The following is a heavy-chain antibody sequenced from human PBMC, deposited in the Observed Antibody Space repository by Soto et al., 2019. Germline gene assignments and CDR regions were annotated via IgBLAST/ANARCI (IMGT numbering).Heavy chain of an antibody. J-gene: IGHJ5*02. CDR1: GFTFSSYS. CDR3: AREGARGDYNWFDP. D-gene: IGHD3-16*01. Sequence: ESGGGLVKSGGSLRLSCAASGFTFSSYSMNWVRQAPGKGLEWVSSISSSSSYIYYADSVKGRFTISRDNAKNSLYLQMNSLRAEDTAVYYCAREGARGDYNWFDPWGQGTLVTVSS. V-gene: IGHV3-21*01. CDR2: ISSSSSYI.